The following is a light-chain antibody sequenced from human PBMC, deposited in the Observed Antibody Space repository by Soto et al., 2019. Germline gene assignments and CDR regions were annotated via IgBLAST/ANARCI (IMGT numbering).Light chain of an antibody. CDR1: QSVSGY. V-gene: IGKV3-11*01. CDR2: DAS. J-gene: IGKJ4*01. Sequence: EIVLTQSPDTLSLSPGERATLSCRASQSVSGYLGLYQQKPGQAPRLLIYDASNRSYGVPARFRGSGYGTNFTLTIASLKRDDFDMYYCQQRSNWPYLTFGGET. CDR3: QQRSNWPYLT.